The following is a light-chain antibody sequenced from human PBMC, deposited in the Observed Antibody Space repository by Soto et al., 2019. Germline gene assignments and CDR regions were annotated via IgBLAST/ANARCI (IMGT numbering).Light chain of an antibody. CDR1: QSVSSY. CDR2: DAS. V-gene: IGKV3-11*01. Sequence: IVLTQSPGTLSLSPGERATLSCRSSQSVSSYLAWYQQRPGQAPRLLIYDASNRATGIPARFSGSGSGTDFTLTISSLEPEDFAVYYCQQHSIWPPWTVGQGTQVEIK. CDR3: QQHSIWPPWT. J-gene: IGKJ1*01.